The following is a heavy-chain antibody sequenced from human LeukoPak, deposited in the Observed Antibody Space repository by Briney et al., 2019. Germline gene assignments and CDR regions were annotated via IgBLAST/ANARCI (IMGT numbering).Heavy chain of an antibody. CDR3: ARLGGSWSWGGDY. D-gene: IGHD6-13*01. CDR2: IDPSDSYT. J-gene: IGHJ4*02. V-gene: IGHV5-10-1*01. CDR1: GYNFTSYW. Sequence: GGSLLISCKGSGYNFTSYWISWARPVPGKGLEWMGRIDPSDSYTNYSPSFQGLVTISADKSISTAYLQWSSLKASDTAMYYCARLGGSWSWGGDYWGQGTLVTVSS.